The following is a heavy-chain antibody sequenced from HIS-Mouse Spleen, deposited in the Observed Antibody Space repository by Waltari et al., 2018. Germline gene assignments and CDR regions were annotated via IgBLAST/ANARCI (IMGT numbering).Heavy chain of an antibody. CDR2: MNPNSGNT. J-gene: IGHJ4*02. CDR1: GYTFTSYD. D-gene: IGHD4-4*01. V-gene: IGHV1-8*01. Sequence: QVQLVQSGAEVKKPGASVKVSCKASGYTFTSYDLHWGRQATGQGLEWMGWMNPNSGNTGYAQKFQGRVTMTRNTSISTAYMELSSLRSEDTAVYYCARGHDYSNYFDYWGQGTLVTVSS. CDR3: ARGHDYSNYFDY.